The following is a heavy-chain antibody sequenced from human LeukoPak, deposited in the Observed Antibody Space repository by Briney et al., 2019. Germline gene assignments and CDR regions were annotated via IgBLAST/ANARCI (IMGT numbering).Heavy chain of an antibody. J-gene: IGHJ4*02. V-gene: IGHV3-9*01. D-gene: IGHD3-10*01. CDR2: ISWNSGNI. CDR3: VRDGGRLNFGNGASFDY. Sequence: GGSLRLSCATSGFTFDDYAIHWVRQTPGKGLEWVSGISWNSGNIRYADSVKGRFTISRDNAKNTLYLQMNSLRAEDTAMYYCVRDGGRLNFGNGASFDYWGQGTLVTVSS. CDR1: GFTFDDYA.